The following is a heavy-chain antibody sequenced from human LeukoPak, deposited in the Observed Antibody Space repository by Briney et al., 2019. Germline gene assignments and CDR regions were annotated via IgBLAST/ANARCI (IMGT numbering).Heavy chain of an antibody. D-gene: IGHD3-16*01. CDR3: ASDGGPFDH. Sequence: PGGSLRLSCTASGLMFSGYWMSWVRQAPGKGLEWVANIKQQGTEKYYVDSVKGRFTISRDGAKKSVYLQMNSLRAEDTAVYYCASDGGPFDHWGQGNLVTVAS. CDR1: GLMFSGYW. V-gene: IGHV3-7*01. J-gene: IGHJ4*02. CDR2: IKQQGTEK.